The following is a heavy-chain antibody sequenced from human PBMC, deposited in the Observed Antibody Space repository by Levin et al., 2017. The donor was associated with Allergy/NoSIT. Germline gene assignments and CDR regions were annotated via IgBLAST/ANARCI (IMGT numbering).Heavy chain of an antibody. J-gene: IGHJ6*02. Sequence: SETLSLTCAVYGGSFSGYYWSWIRQPPGKGLEWIGEINHSGSTNYNPSLKSRVTISVDTSKNQFSLNLSSVTAADTAVYYCARGGSGSGSYYPEGLFGMDGWGQGTTVTVSS. CDR2: INHSGST. V-gene: IGHV4-34*01. CDR1: GGSFSGYY. D-gene: IGHD3-10*01. CDR3: ARGGSGSGSYYPEGLFGMDG.